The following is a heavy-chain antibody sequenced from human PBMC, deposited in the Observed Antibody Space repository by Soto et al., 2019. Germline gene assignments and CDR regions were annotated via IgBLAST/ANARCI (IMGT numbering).Heavy chain of an antibody. CDR1: GGSISSGGYY. CDR2: IYYSGST. CDR3: ARDTPRYYDSSGFLPDYYYYCMDV. D-gene: IGHD3-22*01. V-gene: IGHV4-31*03. J-gene: IGHJ6*04. Sequence: PSETLSLTCTVSGGSISSGGYYWSWIRQHPGKGLEWIGYIYYSGSTYYNPSLKSRVTISVDTSKNQFSLKLSSVTAADTAVYYCARDTPRYYDSSGFLPDYYYYCMDVWGKGTTVTRSS.